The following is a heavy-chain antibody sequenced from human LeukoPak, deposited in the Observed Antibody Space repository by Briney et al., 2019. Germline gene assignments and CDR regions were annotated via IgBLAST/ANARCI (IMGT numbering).Heavy chain of an antibody. V-gene: IGHV3-49*04. CDR1: GFTFGDYA. CDR3: TRDAVVPAATDAFDI. CDR2: XRSKAYGGTT. J-gene: IGHJ3*02. Sequence: RXXRXSCAASGFTFGDYAXXWVRQAPGKXLEXVGFXRSKAYGGTTEYAASVKGRFTISRDDSKSIEYLQMNSLKTEDTAVYYCTRDAVVPAATDAFDIWGQGTMVTVSS. D-gene: IGHD2-2*01.